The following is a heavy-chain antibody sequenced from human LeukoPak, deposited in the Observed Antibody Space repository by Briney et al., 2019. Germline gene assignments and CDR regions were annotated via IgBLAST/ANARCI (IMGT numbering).Heavy chain of an antibody. CDR1: GGSFSGYY. V-gene: IGHV4-34*01. CDR3: ARDVATFGYFDY. D-gene: IGHD5-12*01. CDR2: INHSGST. J-gene: IGHJ4*02. Sequence: SETLSLTCAVYGGSFSGYYWSWIRQPPGKGLEWIGEINHSGSTNYNPSLKSRVTISVDTSKNQFSLKLSSVTAADTAVYYCARDVATFGYFDYWGQGTLVTVSS.